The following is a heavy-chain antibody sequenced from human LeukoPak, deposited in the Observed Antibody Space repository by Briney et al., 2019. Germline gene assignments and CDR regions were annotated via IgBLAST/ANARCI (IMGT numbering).Heavy chain of an antibody. J-gene: IGHJ6*03. CDR1: GGSISSYY. V-gene: IGHV4-4*07. CDR2: IYTSGST. D-gene: IGHD2-2*01. Sequence: PSETLSLTCTVSGGSISSYYWSWIRQPAGKGLEWIGRIYTSGSTNYNPSLKSRVTMSVDTSKNQFSLKLSSVTAADTAVYYCARVVVVPAAIFYYYYYMDVWGKGTTVTVSS. CDR3: ARVVVVPAAIFYYYYYMDV.